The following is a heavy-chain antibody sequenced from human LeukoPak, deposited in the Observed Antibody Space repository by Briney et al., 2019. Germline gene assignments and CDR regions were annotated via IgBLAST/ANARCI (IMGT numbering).Heavy chain of an antibody. Sequence: PSETLSLTCAVYGGSFSGYYWSWIRHPPGKGLEWIEEINHSGSTNYNPSLKSRVTISVDTSKNQFSLKLSSVTAADTAVYYCARGGAAAGRNYYYMDVWGKGTTVTVSS. V-gene: IGHV4-34*01. CDR1: GGSFSGYY. D-gene: IGHD6-13*01. J-gene: IGHJ6*03. CDR3: ARGGAAAGRNYYYMDV. CDR2: INHSGST.